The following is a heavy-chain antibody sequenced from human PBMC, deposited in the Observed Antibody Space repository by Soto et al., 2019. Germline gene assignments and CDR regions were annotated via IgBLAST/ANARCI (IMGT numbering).Heavy chain of an antibody. CDR2: IYYSGST. Sequence: QVQLQESGPGLVKPSETLSLTCTVSGGSISSYYWSWIRQPPGKGLEWIGYIYYSGSTNYDPSLKSRVPMSVDTAKDPFSLKLRSVTAADTGVYYGAIGGSECGGDCYRPFDYWGQGTLVTVSS. J-gene: IGHJ4*02. CDR3: AIGGSECGGDCYRPFDY. V-gene: IGHV4-59*01. D-gene: IGHD2-21*02. CDR1: GGSISSYY.